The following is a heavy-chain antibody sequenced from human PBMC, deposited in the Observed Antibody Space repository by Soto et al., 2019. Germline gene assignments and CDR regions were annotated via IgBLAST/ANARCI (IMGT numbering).Heavy chain of an antibody. D-gene: IGHD3-3*01. V-gene: IGHV4-31*03. CDR3: ARSYYDFWSGYYSDYYYGMDV. CDR1: GGSISSGGYY. CDR2: IYYSGST. Sequence: SETLSLTCTVSGGSISSGGYYWSWIRQHPGKGLEWIGYIYYSGSTYYNPSLKSRVTISVDTSKNQFSLKLSSVTAADTAVYYCARSYYDFWSGYYSDYYYGMDVWGQGTTVTV. J-gene: IGHJ6*02.